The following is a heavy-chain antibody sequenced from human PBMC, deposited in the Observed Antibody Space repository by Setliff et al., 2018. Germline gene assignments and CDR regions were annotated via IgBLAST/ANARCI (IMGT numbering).Heavy chain of an antibody. CDR3: VCFSWRGCSGDTCYSGDDSFDM. V-gene: IGHV3-30*02. Sequence: PGGSLRLSCEATGFTFSTFAIHWVRQAPGKGLEWLALIWFDGSNEYYIDSVKGRFTVSRDNSKDTLYLQMNSLRVEDSAIYYCVCFSWRGCSGDTCYSGDDSFDMWGQGTEVTVSS. CDR1: GFTFSTFA. D-gene: IGHD2-15*01. J-gene: IGHJ3*02. CDR2: IWFDGSNE.